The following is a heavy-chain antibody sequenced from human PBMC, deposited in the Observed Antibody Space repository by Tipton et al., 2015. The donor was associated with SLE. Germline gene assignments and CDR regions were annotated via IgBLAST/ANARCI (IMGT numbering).Heavy chain of an antibody. CDR2: IYHSGST. D-gene: IGHD3-10*01. V-gene: IGHV4-38-2*02. CDR3: ARGMRDGYYYYYYMDV. Sequence: TLSLTCTVSGYSISSGYYWGWIRQPPGKGLEWIGSIYHSGSTYYNPSLKSRVTISVDTSKNQFSLKLSSVTAADTAVYYCARGMRDGYYYYYYMDVWGKGTTVTVSS. J-gene: IGHJ6*03. CDR1: GYSISSGYY.